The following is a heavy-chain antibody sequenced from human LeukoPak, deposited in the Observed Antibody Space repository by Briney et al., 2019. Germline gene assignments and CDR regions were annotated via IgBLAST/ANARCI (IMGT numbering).Heavy chain of an antibody. CDR1: GFTFSSYA. J-gene: IGHJ4*02. CDR2: ITGRSAST. Sequence: GGSLRLSCAASGFTFSSYAMSWVRQTPGKGLEWVSSITGRSASTYYADSVKGRFTISRDNSKNTLYLQMNSLRAEDTAVYFCAKLDYYDTHWGQGTLVTVSS. V-gene: IGHV3-23*01. D-gene: IGHD3-22*01. CDR3: AKLDYYDTH.